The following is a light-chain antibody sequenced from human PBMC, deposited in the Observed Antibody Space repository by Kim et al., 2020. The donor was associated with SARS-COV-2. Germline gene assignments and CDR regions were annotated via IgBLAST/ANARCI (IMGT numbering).Light chain of an antibody. CDR3: AAWDDSLNGVV. V-gene: IGLV1-44*01. Sequence: GQRVPISCSGSSSNIGSNTVNWYQHLPGTAPILLIYSNNQRPSGVPDRFSCSKSGTSASLAISGLQSEDEADYYCAAWDDSLNGVVFGGGTQLTVL. CDR1: SSNIGSNT. J-gene: IGLJ2*01. CDR2: SNN.